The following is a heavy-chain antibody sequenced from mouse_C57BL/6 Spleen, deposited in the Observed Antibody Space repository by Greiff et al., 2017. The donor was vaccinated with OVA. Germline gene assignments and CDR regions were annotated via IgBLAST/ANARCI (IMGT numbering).Heavy chain of an antibody. CDR2: ISSGGDYI. J-gene: IGHJ3*01. CDR1: GFTFSSYA. Sequence: EVKLVESGEGLVKPGGSLKLSCAASGFTFSSYAMSWVRQTPEKRLEWVAYISSGGDYIYYADTVKGRFTISRDNARNTLYLQMSSLKSEDTAMYYCTDYGNYDGFAYWGQGTLVTVSA. D-gene: IGHD2-1*01. V-gene: IGHV5-9-1*02. CDR3: TDYGNYDGFAY.